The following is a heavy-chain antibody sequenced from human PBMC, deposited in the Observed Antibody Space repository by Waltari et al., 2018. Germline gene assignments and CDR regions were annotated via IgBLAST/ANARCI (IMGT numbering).Heavy chain of an antibody. D-gene: IGHD1-7*01. CDR3: ARISPITGTTGPAFDI. CDR1: GCSISSGGYY. Sequence: QVQLQESGPGLVKPSQTLSLTCTVSGCSISSGGYYLSWIRQHPGKGLEWIGYIYYSGSTYYNPSLKSRVTISVDTSKNQFSLKLSSVTAADTAVYYCARISPITGTTGPAFDIWGQGTMVTVSS. J-gene: IGHJ3*02. CDR2: IYYSGST. V-gene: IGHV4-31*03.